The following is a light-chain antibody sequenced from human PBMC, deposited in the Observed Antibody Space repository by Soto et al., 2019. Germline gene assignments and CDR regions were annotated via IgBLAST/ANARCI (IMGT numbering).Light chain of an antibody. CDR2: GAS. CDR1: QSISRN. J-gene: IGKJ2*01. V-gene: IGKV3-15*01. CDR3: QQYNDWPPMYT. Sequence: EIVMTQSPATLSVSPGERVTLSCRASQSISRNLAWYHQKPGRAPRLLIFGASTTASGVPGRFSGSGSGTEFTLTISSLQSEDFAVYYWQQYNDWPPMYTFGQGTKLEIK.